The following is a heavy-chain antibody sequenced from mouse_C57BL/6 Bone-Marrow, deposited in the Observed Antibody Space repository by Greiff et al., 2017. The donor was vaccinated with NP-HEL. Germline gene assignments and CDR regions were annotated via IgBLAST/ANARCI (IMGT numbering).Heavy chain of an antibody. Sequence: QVQLQQPGAELVMPGASVKLSCKASGYTFTSYWMHWVQQRPGQGLEWIGEIDPSDSYTNYNQKFKGKSTLTVDKSSSTAYMQLSSLTSEDSAVYYCASGPSFAYWGQGTLVTVSA. J-gene: IGHJ3*01. CDR1: GYTFTSYW. V-gene: IGHV1-69*01. CDR3: ASGPSFAY. CDR2: IDPSDSYT.